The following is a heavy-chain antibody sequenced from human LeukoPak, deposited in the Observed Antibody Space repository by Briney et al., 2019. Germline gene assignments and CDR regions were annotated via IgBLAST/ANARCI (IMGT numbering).Heavy chain of an antibody. D-gene: IGHD6-19*01. J-gene: IGHJ4*02. Sequence: PGGSLRLSCATSGFTFNNAWMNWVRQPPGKGLEWIGRIKGYTDGGTADYAAPVKGRFTISGDDSRNTIYLQMNSLKTEDTAVYYCAREQWLADFDYWGQGTLVTVSS. CDR2: IKGYTDGGTA. CDR1: GFTFNNAW. CDR3: AREQWLADFDY. V-gene: IGHV3-15*07.